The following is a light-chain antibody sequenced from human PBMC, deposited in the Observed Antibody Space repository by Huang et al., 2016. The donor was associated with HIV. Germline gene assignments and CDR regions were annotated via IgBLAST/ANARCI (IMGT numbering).Light chain of an antibody. Sequence: DIQMTQSPSSLPASVGDRVTITCRASQVISNSLAWYQQKPGKAPKLLLYAASKLESGVPYRFSGSASGTDYTLTISSLQPEDLATYYCQQYWSTPPATFGQGTKVEIK. J-gene: IGKJ1*01. V-gene: IGKV1-NL1*01. CDR3: QQYWSTPPAT. CDR2: AAS. CDR1: QVISNS.